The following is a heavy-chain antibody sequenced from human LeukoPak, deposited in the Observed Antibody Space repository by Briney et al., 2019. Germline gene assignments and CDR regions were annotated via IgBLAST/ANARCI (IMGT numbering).Heavy chain of an antibody. Sequence: GGSLRLSCAASGFTFNTQSMNWVRQAPGKGLEWRSAISSSGGHIYYAGSVQGRFTISRDDAKESVYLQLNSLRAEDTAVYYCARGLGWITPGAPYFDLWGHGTLVTVSS. CDR1: GFTFNTQS. V-gene: IGHV3-21*01. J-gene: IGHJ4*01. D-gene: IGHD5-12*01. CDR3: ARGLGWITPGAPYFDL. CDR2: ISSSGGHI.